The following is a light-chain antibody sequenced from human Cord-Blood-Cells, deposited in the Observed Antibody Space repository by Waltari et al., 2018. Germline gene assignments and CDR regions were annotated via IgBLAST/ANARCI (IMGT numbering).Light chain of an antibody. J-gene: IGKJ4*01. CDR3: QQSYSTLT. V-gene: IGKV1-39*01. CDR1: QSISSY. Sequence: DIQMTQSPSSLSASVGARVTITCRASQSISSYLNWYQQKPGKAPKLLIYAASSLQSGVPSMFSGSGSGTDFTLTISCLQPEDFATYYCQQSYSTLTFGGRTKVEIK. CDR2: AAS.